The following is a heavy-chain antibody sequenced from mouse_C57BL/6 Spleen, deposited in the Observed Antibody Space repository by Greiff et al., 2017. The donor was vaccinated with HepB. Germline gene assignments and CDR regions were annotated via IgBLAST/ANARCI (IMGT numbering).Heavy chain of an antibody. CDR2: ISSGSSTI. CDR1: GFTFSDYG. CDR3: ARGLDFDY. V-gene: IGHV5-17*01. Sequence: EVMLVESGGGLVKPGGSLKLSCAASGFTFSDYGMHWVRQAPEKGLEWVAYISSGSSTIYYADTVKGRFTISRDNAKNTLFLQMTSLRSEDTAMYYCARGLDFDYWGQGTTLTVSS. J-gene: IGHJ2*01.